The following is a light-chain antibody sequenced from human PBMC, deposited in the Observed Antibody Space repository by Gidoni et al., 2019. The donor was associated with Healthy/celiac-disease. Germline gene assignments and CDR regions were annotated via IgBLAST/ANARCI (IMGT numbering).Light chain of an antibody. CDR1: QSVLYSSNNKNY. Sequence: IVMTMSPDSLAVSLGERATINCKSSQSVLYSSNNKNYLAWYQQKPGQPPKLLIYWASTRESGVPDRFSCSGSGTDFTLTISSLQAEDVAVYYFQQYYSTPLTFGGGTKVEIK. J-gene: IGKJ4*01. V-gene: IGKV4-1*01. CDR2: WAS. CDR3: QQYYSTPLT.